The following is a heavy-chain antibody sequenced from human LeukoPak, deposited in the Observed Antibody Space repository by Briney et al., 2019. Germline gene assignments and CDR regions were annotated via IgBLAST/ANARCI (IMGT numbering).Heavy chain of an antibody. D-gene: IGHD1-26*01. V-gene: IGHV3-33*01. CDR3: ARDQAGATTMYFQH. CDR1: GFTFSSYG. CDR2: IWYDGSNK. Sequence: PGGSLRLSCAASGFTFSSYGMHWVRQAPGKGLEWVAVIWYDGSNKYYADSVKGRFTISRDNSKNTLYLQMNSLRAEDTAVYYCARDQAGATTMYFQHWGQGTLVTVSS. J-gene: IGHJ1*01.